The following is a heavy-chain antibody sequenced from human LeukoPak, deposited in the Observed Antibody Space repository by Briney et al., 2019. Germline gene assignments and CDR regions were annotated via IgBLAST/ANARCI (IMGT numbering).Heavy chain of an antibody. CDR3: ARDRTATGTTGFDY. D-gene: IGHD1-1*01. J-gene: IGHJ4*02. CDR2: IIPIFGTA. Sequence: SVKVSCKASGGTFSSYAISWVRQAPGQGLEWMGGIIPIFGTANYAQKFQGRVTITADKSTSTAYMELSSLGSEDTAVYYCARDRTATGTTGFDYWGQGTLVTVSS. CDR1: GGTFSSYA. V-gene: IGHV1-69*06.